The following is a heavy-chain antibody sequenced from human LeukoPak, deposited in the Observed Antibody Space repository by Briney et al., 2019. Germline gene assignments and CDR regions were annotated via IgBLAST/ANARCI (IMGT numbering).Heavy chain of an antibody. CDR3: AKDIDARVATAYYFDC. CDR2: ISGSGGST. Sequence: PGGSLRLSCAASGFTFSSYAMSWVRQAPGKGLEWVSAISGSGGSTYYADSVKGRFTISRDNSKNTLYLQMNSLRAEDTAVYYCAKDIDARVATAYYFDCWGQGTLVTVSS. D-gene: IGHD5-12*01. V-gene: IGHV3-23*01. J-gene: IGHJ4*02. CDR1: GFTFSSYA.